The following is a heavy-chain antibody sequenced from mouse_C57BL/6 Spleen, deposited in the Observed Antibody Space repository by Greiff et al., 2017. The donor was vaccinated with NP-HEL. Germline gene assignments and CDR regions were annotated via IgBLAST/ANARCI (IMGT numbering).Heavy chain of an antibody. V-gene: IGHV5-17*01. D-gene: IGHD1-1*01. Sequence: EVQVVESGGGLVKPGGSLKLSCAASGFTFSDYGMHWVRQAPEKGLEWVAYISSGSSTIYYADTVKGRFPISRDNAKNTRFLQMTSLRSEDTAMYYCARNGSSYLDWYFDVWGTGTTVTVSS. CDR1: GFTFSDYG. CDR2: ISSGSSTI. J-gene: IGHJ1*03. CDR3: ARNGSSYLDWYFDV.